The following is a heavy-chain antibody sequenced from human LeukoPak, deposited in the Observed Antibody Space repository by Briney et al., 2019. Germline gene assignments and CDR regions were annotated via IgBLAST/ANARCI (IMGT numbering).Heavy chain of an antibody. V-gene: IGHV1-69*04. Sequence: GSSVKVSCKASGGTFSSYAISWVRQAPGQGLEWMGRIIPILGIANYAQKFQGRVTITADKSTSTAYMELSSLRSEDTAVYYCARDHGPLIVVVPDPHSYYGMDVWGQGTTVTVSS. CDR2: IIPILGIA. J-gene: IGHJ6*02. CDR3: ARDHGPLIVVVPDPHSYYGMDV. CDR1: GGTFSSYA. D-gene: IGHD2-2*01.